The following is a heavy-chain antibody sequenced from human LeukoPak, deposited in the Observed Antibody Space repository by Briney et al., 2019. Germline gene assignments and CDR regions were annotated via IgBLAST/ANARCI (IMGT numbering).Heavy chain of an antibody. CDR2: ISNTGSVI. Sequence: PGGPLRLSCAASGSTFSSHTMNWVRQAPGKGLEWISYISNTGSVIYYADSVKGRFTISRDNAKNSLYLQMNSLRAEDTAVYYCARDLEGQQLVPWGQGTLVTVSS. D-gene: IGHD6-13*01. J-gene: IGHJ4*02. CDR1: GSTFSSHT. CDR3: ARDLEGQQLVP. V-gene: IGHV3-48*04.